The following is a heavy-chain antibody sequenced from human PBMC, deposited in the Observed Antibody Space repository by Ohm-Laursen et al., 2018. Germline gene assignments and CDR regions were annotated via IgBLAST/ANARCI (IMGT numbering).Heavy chain of an antibody. J-gene: IGHJ4*02. D-gene: IGHD6-19*01. V-gene: IGHV3-9*01. CDR3: AMRAGSFDY. Sequence: SLRLSCSASGFTFSNYGMNWVRQAPGKGLEWVSGISWNSGSIGYADSVKGRFTISRDNAKNSLYLQMNSLRAEDTALYYCAMRAGSFDYWGQGTLVTVSS. CDR1: GFTFSNYG. CDR2: ISWNSGSI.